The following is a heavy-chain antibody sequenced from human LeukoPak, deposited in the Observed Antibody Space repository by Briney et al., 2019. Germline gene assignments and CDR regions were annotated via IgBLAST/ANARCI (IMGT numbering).Heavy chain of an antibody. CDR2: IRYDGSNK. CDR3: ARDSLWFGELLPDY. Sequence: GGSLRLSCAASGFTFNNYGMHWVRQAPGKGLEWVAFIRYDGSNKYYGDSVKGRFTISRDNSKNTLCLQMNSLRAEDTAVYYCARDSLWFGELLPDYWGQGTLVTVSS. J-gene: IGHJ4*02. CDR1: GFTFNNYG. D-gene: IGHD3-10*01. V-gene: IGHV3-30*02.